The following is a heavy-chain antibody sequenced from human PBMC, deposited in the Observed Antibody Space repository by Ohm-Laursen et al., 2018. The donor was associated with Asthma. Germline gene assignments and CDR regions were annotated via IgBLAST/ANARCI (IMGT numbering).Heavy chain of an antibody. D-gene: IGHD2-8*01. Sequence: SLRLSCAASGFTFSNAWMSWVRQAPGKGLEWVGRIKSKTAGGTTDSSAPVKGRFSISRDDSKDTLYLEMNSLKTEDTAVYYCTSYTNGYFNYWGQGTLVTVSS. CDR2: IKSKTAGGTT. CDR1: GFTFSNAW. CDR3: TSYTNGYFNY. V-gene: IGHV3-15*01. J-gene: IGHJ4*02.